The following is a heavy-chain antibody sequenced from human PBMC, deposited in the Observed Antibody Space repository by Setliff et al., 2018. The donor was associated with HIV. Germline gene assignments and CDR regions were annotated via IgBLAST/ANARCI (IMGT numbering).Heavy chain of an antibody. V-gene: IGHV1-69*13. J-gene: IGHJ4*01. Sequence: SVKVSCKASGGTFISYPINWVRQAPGQGLEWVGGIMPIIGTVDYAQKFQGRVTITADEATSTVYMELSSLRSEDTAVYYCARNQGDSSGWYAGDYWGHGTLVTVSS. CDR3: ARNQGDSSGWYAGDY. D-gene: IGHD6-19*01. CDR1: GGTFISYP. CDR2: IMPIIGTV.